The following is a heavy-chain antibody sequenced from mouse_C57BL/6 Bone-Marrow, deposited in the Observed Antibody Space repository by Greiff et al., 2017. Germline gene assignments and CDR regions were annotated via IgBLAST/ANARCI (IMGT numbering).Heavy chain of an antibody. CDR2: LDPENGDT. CDR3: TPHYYAMDY. Sequence: EVQLQQSGAELVRPGASVKLSCTASGFNIKDDYMHWVKQRPEQGLEWIGWLDPENGDTESASKFQGKATITADTSSNTAYLQLSSLTSEDTAVYYCTPHYYAMDYWGQGTSVTVSS. CDR1: GFNIKDDY. J-gene: IGHJ4*01. V-gene: IGHV14-4*01.